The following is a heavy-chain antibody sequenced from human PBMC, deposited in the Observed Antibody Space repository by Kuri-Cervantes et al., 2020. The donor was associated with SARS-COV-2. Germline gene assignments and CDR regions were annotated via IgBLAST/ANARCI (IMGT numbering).Heavy chain of an antibody. Sequence: SGPTLVKPTQTLTLTCTFSGFSLNTRGVGVSWIRRPPGKALEWLALIYWDDDKWFSPSLRTRLTITKDTSKNQVVLAMTNMDPVDTATYYCARLFYYDGSTYYSPGWFDPWGQGARVTRSS. CDR1: GFSLNTRGVG. J-gene: IGHJ5*02. V-gene: IGHV2-5*02. CDR3: ARLFYYDGSTYYSPGWFDP. D-gene: IGHD3-16*01. CDR2: IYWDDDK.